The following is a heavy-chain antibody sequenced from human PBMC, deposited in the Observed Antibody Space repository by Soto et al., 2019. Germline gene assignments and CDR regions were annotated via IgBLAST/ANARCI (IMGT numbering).Heavy chain of an antibody. CDR3: ARGAVVVPNGLIAGMDV. CDR2: IHPNSGGT. CDR1: GYTFTGYH. V-gene: IGHV1-2*02. D-gene: IGHD2-15*01. Sequence: ASVKVSCKASGYTFTGYHMHWVRQAPGHGLEWMGWIHPNSGGTSYAQKFQERVTMTRDTSMSTVYMELSRLRSEDTAVYYCARGAVVVPNGLIAGMDVWGLGTTVTVSS. J-gene: IGHJ6*02.